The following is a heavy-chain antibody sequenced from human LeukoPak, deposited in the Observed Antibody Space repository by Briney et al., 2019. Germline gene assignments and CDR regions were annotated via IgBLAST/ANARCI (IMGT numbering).Heavy chain of an antibody. J-gene: IGHJ6*03. Sequence: PSGTLSLTCAVSGASVSANYWWGWVRQPPEKGLEWIGEIYHSGTTNYNPSLQSRVTISLYKSRNHFSLQLSSVTAADTAVYYCTRPYSYYMDVWGKGTTVTVSS. V-gene: IGHV4-4*02. CDR1: GASVSANYW. CDR2: IYHSGTT. CDR3: TRPYSYYMDV.